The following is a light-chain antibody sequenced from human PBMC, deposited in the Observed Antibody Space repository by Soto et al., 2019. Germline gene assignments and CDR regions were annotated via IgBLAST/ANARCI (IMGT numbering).Light chain of an antibody. J-gene: IGLJ2*01. V-gene: IGLV2-14*01. CDR2: DVS. CDR1: SSDVGAYDY. Sequence: QSVLTQPASVSGSLGQSITISCTGTSSDVGAYDYVSWYQQHPGKAPKLMICDVSYRPSGVSHRFSGSKSGNTASLTISGLQAEDEADYYCSSYTSTSTLVVFGGGTKLTVL. CDR3: SSYTSTSTLVV.